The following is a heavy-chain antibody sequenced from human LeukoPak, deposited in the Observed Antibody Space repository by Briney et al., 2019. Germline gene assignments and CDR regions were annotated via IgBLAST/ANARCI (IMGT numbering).Heavy chain of an antibody. CDR1: GGTFSSYA. V-gene: IGHV1-69*06. CDR2: VIPIFSTA. D-gene: IGHD5-12*01. Sequence: SVKVSCKASGGTFSSYAISWVRQAPGQGLEWMGGVIPIFSTANYAQKFQGRVTITADKSTSTAYMELSSLRSEDTAVYYCARGRIVATIGHYYYYMGVWGKGTTVTVSS. CDR3: ARGRIVATIGHYYYYMGV. J-gene: IGHJ6*03.